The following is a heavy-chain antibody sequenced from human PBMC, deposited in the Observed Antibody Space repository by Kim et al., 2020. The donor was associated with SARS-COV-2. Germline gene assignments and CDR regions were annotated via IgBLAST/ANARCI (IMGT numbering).Heavy chain of an antibody. CDR3: AMGFDY. V-gene: IGHV4-59*01. CDR2: FYRGGT. D-gene: IGHD1-26*01. Sequence: FYRGGTNYNPPLKSRVTMSVDTSKNQFSLKLSSVTAADTAVYYCAMGFDYWGQGTLVTVSS. J-gene: IGHJ4*02.